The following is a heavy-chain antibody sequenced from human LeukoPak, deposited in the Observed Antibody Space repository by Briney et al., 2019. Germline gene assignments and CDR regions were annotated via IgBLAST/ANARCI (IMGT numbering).Heavy chain of an antibody. D-gene: IGHD3-10*01. CDR1: GGSLSSGGYY. V-gene: IGHV4-31*03. J-gene: IGHJ4*02. CDR3: ARDSYYGSGDYFDY. Sequence: SETLSLTCTVSGGSLSSGGYYWSWIRQHPGKGLEWIGYIYYSGSTYYNPSLKSRVTISADTSKNQFSLKLSSVTAADTAVYYCARDSYYGSGDYFDYWGQGTLVTVSS. CDR2: IYYSGST.